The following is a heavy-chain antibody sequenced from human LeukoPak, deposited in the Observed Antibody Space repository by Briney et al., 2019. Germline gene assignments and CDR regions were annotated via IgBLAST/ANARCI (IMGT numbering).Heavy chain of an antibody. D-gene: IGHD1-1*01. J-gene: IGHJ2*01. CDR1: GFTFSLYD. V-gene: IGHV3-13*01. Sequence: GGSLRLSCAASGFTFSLYDMLWVRQTTGTGLEWVSLIGTTGDTFYPGSVKGRFTISRENAKNSLYLEMNSLRAGDTAVHYCARGRGTYFDLWGRGTLVTVSS. CDR2: IGTTGDT. CDR3: ARGRGTYFDL.